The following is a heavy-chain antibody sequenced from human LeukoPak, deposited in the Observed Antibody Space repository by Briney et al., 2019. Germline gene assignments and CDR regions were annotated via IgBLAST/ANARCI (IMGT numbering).Heavy chain of an antibody. Sequence: GGSLRLSCAASGFTFSSYGMHWVRQAPGKGLEWVAVISYDGSNTYYADSVKGRFTISRDNSKNTLYLQMNSLRAEDTAVYYCAKAISSSWYRGIDYWGQATMASVCS. J-gene: IGHJ4*02. CDR2: ISYDGSNT. CDR3: AKAISSSWYRGIDY. CDR1: GFTFSSYG. V-gene: IGHV3-30*18. D-gene: IGHD6-13*01.